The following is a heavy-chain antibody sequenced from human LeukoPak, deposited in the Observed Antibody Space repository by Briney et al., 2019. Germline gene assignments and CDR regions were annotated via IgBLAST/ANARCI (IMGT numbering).Heavy chain of an antibody. CDR2: IYYSGST. CDR1: GGSISSYY. D-gene: IGHD2-8*01. Sequence: SETLSLTCTVSGGSISSYYWSWIRQPPGKGLEWIGYIYYSGSTNYDPSLKSRVTISVDTSKNQLSLKLSSVTAADTAVYYCARSLGYCTNGVCFNFDYWGQGTLVTVSS. J-gene: IGHJ4*02. V-gene: IGHV4-59*01. CDR3: ARSLGYCTNGVCFNFDY.